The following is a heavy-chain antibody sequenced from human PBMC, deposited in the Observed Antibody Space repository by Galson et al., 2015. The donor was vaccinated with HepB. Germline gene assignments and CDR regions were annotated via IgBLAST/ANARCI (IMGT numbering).Heavy chain of an antibody. J-gene: IGHJ4*02. V-gene: IGHV3-23*01. CDR2: ISGSGGST. Sequence: SLRLSCAASGFTFSSYAMSWVRQAPGKGLEWVSAISGSGGSTYYADSVKGRFTISRDNSKNTLYLQMNSLRAEDTAVYYCAKGGRGGDIVVVPAAFPFDYWGQGTLVTVSS. CDR3: AKGGRGGDIVVVPAAFPFDY. CDR1: GFTFSSYA. D-gene: IGHD2-2*01.